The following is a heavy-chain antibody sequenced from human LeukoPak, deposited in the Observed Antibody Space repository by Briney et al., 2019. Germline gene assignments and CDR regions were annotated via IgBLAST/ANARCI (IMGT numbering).Heavy chain of an antibody. CDR1: GGSISSYY. V-gene: IGHV4-59*12. CDR2: IYYSGST. J-gene: IGHJ6*02. Sequence: PSETLSLTCTVSGGSISSYYWSWIRQPPGKGLEWIGYIYYSGSTNYNPSLKSRVTISVDTSKNQFSLKLSSVTAADTAVYYCARLWGSTGPYYYYYYGMDVWGQGTTVTVSS. D-gene: IGHD3-16*01. CDR3: ARLWGSTGPYYYYYYGMDV.